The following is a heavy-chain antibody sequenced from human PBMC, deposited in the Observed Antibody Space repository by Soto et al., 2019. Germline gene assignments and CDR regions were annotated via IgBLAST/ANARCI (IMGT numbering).Heavy chain of an antibody. Sequence: QVQLVESGGGVVQPGRSLRLSCAASGFTFSSYGMHWVRQGPGKGLEWVAVIGYAGSNKYYEDSVKGRFTISRDNSKNTLYLQMNSLRAEDTAVYYCARTEGSSGWYGTGVYYYYDGMDVWGQGTTVTVSS. CDR3: ARTEGSSGWYGTGVYYYYDGMDV. J-gene: IGHJ6*02. V-gene: IGHV3-33*01. D-gene: IGHD6-19*01. CDR2: IGYAGSNK. CDR1: GFTFSSYG.